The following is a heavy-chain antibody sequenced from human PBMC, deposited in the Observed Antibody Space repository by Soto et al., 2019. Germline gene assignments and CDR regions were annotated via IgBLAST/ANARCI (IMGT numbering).Heavy chain of an antibody. D-gene: IGHD1-26*01. CDR2: IKQDGSDL. CDR1: GFTFSTYW. CDR3: ARSRDSGRSWFDP. V-gene: IGHV3-7*05. Sequence: EVQLVESGGGLVQPGGSLRLSCATSGFTFSTYWMSWVRQAPGRGLEWVANIKQDGSDLYYVDSVKGRFTISRDNAKNSLYLQMNSLRAEDTAVYYCARSRDSGRSWFDPWGQGTLVTVSS. J-gene: IGHJ5*02.